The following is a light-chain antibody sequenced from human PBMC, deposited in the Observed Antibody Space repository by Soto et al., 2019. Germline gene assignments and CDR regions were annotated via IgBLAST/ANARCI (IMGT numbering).Light chain of an antibody. J-gene: IGKJ2*01. V-gene: IGKV3-20*01. CDR2: DAS. CDR1: QSVSSSF. Sequence: EIVLTQSPGTLSLSPGERATLFCRASQSVSSSFLAWFQQKPGRAPRLLIYDASSRATGIPDRFSGGGSGTDFTLTISGLEPEDFAVYYCQQYGNSPLYSFGQGTKLEIK. CDR3: QQYGNSPLYS.